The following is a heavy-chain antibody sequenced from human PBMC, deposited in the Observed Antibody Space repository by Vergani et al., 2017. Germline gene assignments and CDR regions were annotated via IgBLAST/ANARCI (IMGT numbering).Heavy chain of an antibody. CDR1: GFTLSSHA. V-gene: IGHV3-33*01. Sequence: QVQLEESGGGVVQPGRSLRLSCAGSGFTLSSHAMHWVRPAPGKGLEWVAVIWYDGSKEYYADSVKGRFTISRDNSKNTLYLQMNNLRAADTAVYYCARSGYCAHGVCYMTYYYYMDVWGRGTAVTVCS. D-gene: IGHD2-8*01. CDR3: ARSGYCAHGVCYMTYYYYMDV. CDR2: IWYDGSKE. J-gene: IGHJ6*03.